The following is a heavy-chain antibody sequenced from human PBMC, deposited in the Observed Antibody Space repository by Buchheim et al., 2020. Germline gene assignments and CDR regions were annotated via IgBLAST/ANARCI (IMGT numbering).Heavy chain of an antibody. Sequence: QVQLQESGPGLVKPSQTLSLTCTVSGGSISSDGYYWSWIRQHPGKGLEWIGYIHYSGSNYSNPSLKLRITLSIDTSKTHFSLKLSSVTAADTAVYYCARDRDRGTTYWFDPWGQGAL. CDR2: IHYSGSN. V-gene: IGHV4-31*03. D-gene: IGHD2/OR15-2a*01. CDR1: GGSISSDGYY. J-gene: IGHJ5*02. CDR3: ARDRDRGTTYWFDP.